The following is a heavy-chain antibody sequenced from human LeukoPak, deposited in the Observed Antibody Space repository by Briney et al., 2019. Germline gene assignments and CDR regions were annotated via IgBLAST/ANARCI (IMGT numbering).Heavy chain of an antibody. J-gene: IGHJ4*02. CDR3: AREGPEEGIRY. V-gene: IGHV4-39*07. CDR1: GGSISSSTYY. Sequence: SETLSLTCTVSGGSISSSTYYWVGLRQPPGKGLEWIGTIYYSGSTYYNPSLKSRVTMSVDTSKNQFSLKVSSVTAADTAVYYCAREGPEEGIRYWGQGTLVTVSS. CDR2: IYYSGST. D-gene: IGHD3-10*01.